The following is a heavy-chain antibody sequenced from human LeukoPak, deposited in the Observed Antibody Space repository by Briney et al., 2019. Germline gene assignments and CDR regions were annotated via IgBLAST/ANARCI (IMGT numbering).Heavy chain of an antibody. CDR3: AREKIVVVPAAMVGGFDP. D-gene: IGHD2-2*01. J-gene: IGHJ5*02. CDR1: GGTFSSYA. Sequence: SVKVSCKASGGTFSSYAISWVRQAPGQGLEWMGGIIPIFGTANYAQKFQGRVTITADESTSTAYMELSSLRSEDTAVYYCAREKIVVVPAAMVGGFDPWGQGTLVTVSS. CDR2: IIPIFGTA. V-gene: IGHV1-69*13.